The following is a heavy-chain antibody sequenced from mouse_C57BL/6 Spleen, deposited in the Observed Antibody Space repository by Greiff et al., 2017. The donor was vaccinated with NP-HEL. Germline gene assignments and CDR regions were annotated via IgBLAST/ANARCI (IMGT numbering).Heavy chain of an antibody. D-gene: IGHD1-1*01. J-gene: IGHJ3*01. CDR3: ASRGYYGSSFAY. V-gene: IGHV1-47*01. CDR2: FHPYNDDT. Sequence: QVQLKQSGAELVKPGASVKMSCKASGYTFTTYPIEWMKQNHGKSLEWIGNFHPYNDDTKYNEKFKGKATLTVEKSSSTVYLELSRLTSDDSAVYYCASRGYYGSSFAYWGQGTLVTVSA. CDR1: GYTFTTYP.